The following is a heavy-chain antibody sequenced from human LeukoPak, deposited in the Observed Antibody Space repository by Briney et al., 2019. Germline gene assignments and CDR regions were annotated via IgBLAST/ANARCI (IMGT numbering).Heavy chain of an antibody. V-gene: IGHV4-31*03. J-gene: IGHJ4*02. D-gene: IGHD5-24*01. Sequence: SQTLSLTCTVSGGSISSGAYYWSCIRQHPGKGLEWIGYIYYSGSTYYNPSLKSRVTISVDTSKNQFSLKLSSVTAADTAVYYCARDTPEDVAGYSHFDYWGQGTLVTVSS. CDR3: ARDTPEDVAGYSHFDY. CDR1: GGSISSGAYY. CDR2: IYYSGST.